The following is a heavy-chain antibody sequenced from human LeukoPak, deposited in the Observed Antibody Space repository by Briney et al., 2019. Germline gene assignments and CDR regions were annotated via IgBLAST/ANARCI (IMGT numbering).Heavy chain of an antibody. V-gene: IGHV4-59*01. Sequence: SETLSLTCIVSGGSLSSYSWSWIRQPPGEVLEWVGYIYYSRSTNYNPSLKSRVTISVATSKNQFSLKLSSVTAADTAVYYCARLPYRGRYNYYFDYWSQGTLVTVSS. D-gene: IGHD1-20*01. CDR2: IYYSRST. J-gene: IGHJ4*02. CDR3: ARLPYRGRYNYYFDY. CDR1: GGSLSSYS.